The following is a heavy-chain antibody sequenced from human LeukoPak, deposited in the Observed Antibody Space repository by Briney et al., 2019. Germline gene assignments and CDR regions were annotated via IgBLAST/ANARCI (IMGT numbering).Heavy chain of an antibody. V-gene: IGHV1-2*02. Sequence: ASVKVSCNSSGYTFTGYYMHWVRQAPGQGLEWMGWINPNSGGTHYAQKFQGRVTMTRDTSINTAYMELSRLRSDDTAIYYCARGSSIVTSTIYWFDAWGQGALVAVSS. CDR3: ARGSSIVTSTIYWFDA. D-gene: IGHD1-26*01. CDR2: INPNSGGT. CDR1: GYTFTGYY. J-gene: IGHJ5*02.